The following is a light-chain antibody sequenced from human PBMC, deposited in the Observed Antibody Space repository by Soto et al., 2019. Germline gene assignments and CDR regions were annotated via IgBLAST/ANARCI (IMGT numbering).Light chain of an antibody. CDR2: KAY. Sequence: DIQMTQSPSTLSASVGDRVTITCRASQYISPWLAWSQQKPGKAPKRLIYKAYSLESGVPARFSGSGSGTAFTLTISSLQPDDFATYYCHHDKTYSRTFGQGTKVEIK. V-gene: IGKV1-5*03. J-gene: IGKJ1*01. CDR1: QYISPW. CDR3: HHDKTYSRT.